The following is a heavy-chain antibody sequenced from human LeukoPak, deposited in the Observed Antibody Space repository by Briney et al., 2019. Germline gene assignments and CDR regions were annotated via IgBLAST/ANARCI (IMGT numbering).Heavy chain of an antibody. CDR1: GGTFSSYA. V-gene: IGHV1-2*04. CDR2: INPNSGGT. Sequence: GASVKVSCKASGGTFSSYAISWVRQAPGQGLEWMGWINPNSGGTNYAQKFQGWVTMTRDTSISTAYMELSRLRSDDTAVYYCARGSSQNFDYWGQGTLVTVSS. CDR3: ARGSSQNFDY. J-gene: IGHJ4*02.